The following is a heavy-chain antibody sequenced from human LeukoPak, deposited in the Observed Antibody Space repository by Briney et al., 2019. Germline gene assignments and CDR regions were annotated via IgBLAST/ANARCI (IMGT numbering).Heavy chain of an antibody. Sequence: GGSLRLSCAASGFTFTDYWMHWIRQAPGGGLVWLSRISGDGSSAYYADPVKGRFTISRDNAKNTLYLQMNSLKPGDTAAYYCARPHTGFDSWGQGTLVTVSS. CDR2: ISGDGSSA. J-gene: IGHJ4*02. CDR3: ARPHTGFDS. CDR1: GFTFTDYW. V-gene: IGHV3-74*01.